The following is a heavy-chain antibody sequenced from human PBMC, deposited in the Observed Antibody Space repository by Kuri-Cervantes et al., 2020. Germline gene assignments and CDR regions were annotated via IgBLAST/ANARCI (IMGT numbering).Heavy chain of an antibody. Sequence: ETLSLTCAASGFTFTSYAMNWVRQAPGKGLEWVSAISGSGGSTNYADSVKGRFTISRDNSKNTLYLQMNSLRAEDTAVYYCAKDHLYGSDLYWGQGTLVTVSS. CDR2: ISGSGGST. CDR1: GFTFTSYA. CDR3: AKDHLYGSDLY. J-gene: IGHJ4*02. D-gene: IGHD3-10*01. V-gene: IGHV3-23*01.